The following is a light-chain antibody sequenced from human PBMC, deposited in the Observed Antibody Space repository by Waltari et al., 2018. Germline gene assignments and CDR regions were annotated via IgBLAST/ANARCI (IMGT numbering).Light chain of an antibody. CDR1: SGHSHYD. J-gene: IGLJ3*02. CDR3: QTWGAGIRV. CDR2: IDSDGSH. Sequence: LILTQSPSASASLGASLKLTCTLSSGHSHYDIAWHQQQPAKGPRFLMNIDSDGSHTKGGGVPDRFTGSSSGAERYLTIASVQSEDEADYYCQTWGAGIRVFGGGTKLTVL. V-gene: IGLV4-69*01.